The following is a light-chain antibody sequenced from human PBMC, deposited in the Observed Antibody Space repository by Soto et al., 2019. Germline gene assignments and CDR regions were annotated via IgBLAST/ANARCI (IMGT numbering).Light chain of an antibody. CDR3: TSFTTSLTVI. CDR2: DVT. CDR1: SNDIGAYQY. V-gene: IGLV2-14*01. Sequence: QSALTQPASVSASPGQSITISCAGTSNDIGAYQYVSWYQHRPGKAPRLIIYDVTVRPSGVSSRFSGSKSDNSASLTISGLHTDDEAYYYYTSFTTSLTVIFGGGTKLTVL. J-gene: IGLJ2*01.